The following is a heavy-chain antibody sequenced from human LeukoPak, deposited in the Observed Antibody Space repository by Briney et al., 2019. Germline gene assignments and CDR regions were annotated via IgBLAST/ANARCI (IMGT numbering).Heavy chain of an antibody. V-gene: IGHV3-9*01. CDR1: GFTFDDYA. CDR2: ISWNSGSI. CDR3: AKGLVRWELLFDY. J-gene: IGHJ4*02. D-gene: IGHD1-26*01. Sequence: GRSLRLSCAASGFTFDDYAMHWVRHAPGKGLEWVSGISWNSGSIGYADSVKGRFTISRDNAKNSLYLQMNSLRAEDTALYYCAKGLVRWELLFDYWGQGTLVTVSS.